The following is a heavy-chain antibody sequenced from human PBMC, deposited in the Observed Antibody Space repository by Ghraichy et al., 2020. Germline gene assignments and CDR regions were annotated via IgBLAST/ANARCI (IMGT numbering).Heavy chain of an antibody. CDR2: INLNSGDT. J-gene: IGHJ4*02. CDR3: ASKEFGGNSGFY. V-gene: IGHV1-2*02. Sequence: ASVKVSCKASTHTFTDYYIHWVRQAPGKGLEWMGWINLNSGDTHSAQKFQGRVTLTRDTSISTAYMELSRLTSDDTAVYHCASKEFGGNSGFYWGQGTLVTVSS. D-gene: IGHD4-23*01. CDR1: THTFTDYY.